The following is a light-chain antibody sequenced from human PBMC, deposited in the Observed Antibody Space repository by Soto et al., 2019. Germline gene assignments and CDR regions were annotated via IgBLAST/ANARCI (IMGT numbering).Light chain of an antibody. J-gene: IGLJ2*01. CDR2: NNH. CDR1: SSNIGSDF. CDR3: AAWDDSLSAVL. Sequence: QSLLTQPPSASGTPGQTVTISCSGSSSNIGSDFVYWYQQLPGTAPKLLIYNNHQLPSGVPDRFSGSKSGTSGSLAISGLRSEDEADYYCAAWDDSLSAVLFGGGTKLTVL. V-gene: IGLV1-47*02.